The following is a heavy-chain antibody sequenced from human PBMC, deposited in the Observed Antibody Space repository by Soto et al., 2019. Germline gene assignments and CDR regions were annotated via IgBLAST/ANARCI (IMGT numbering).Heavy chain of an antibody. Sequence: QVQLVQSGAEVKKPGASVKVSCKASGYTFTSYYMHWVRQAPGQGLEWMGIINPSGGSTSYAQKFQARVTMTRDTSTSTGYMELSSLRSEDTAVYYCARGSEGGDSSGYYTSLDYWGQGTLVTVSS. J-gene: IGHJ4*02. CDR2: INPSGGST. CDR3: ARGSEGGDSSGYYTSLDY. D-gene: IGHD3-22*01. CDR1: GYTFTSYY. V-gene: IGHV1-46*01.